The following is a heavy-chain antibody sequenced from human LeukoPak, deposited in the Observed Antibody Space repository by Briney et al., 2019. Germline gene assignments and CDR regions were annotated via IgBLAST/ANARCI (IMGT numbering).Heavy chain of an antibody. CDR2: IIPILGIA. D-gene: IGHD3-10*01. J-gene: IGHJ5*02. CDR3: ARDSGSPYYYGSGSYSPNWFDP. V-gene: IGHV1-69*04. CDR1: GYTFTSYG. Sequence: GASVKVSCKASGYTFTSYGISWVRQAPGQGLEWMGRIIPILGIANYAQKFQGRVTITADKSTSTAYMELSSLRSEDTAVYYCARDSGSPYYYGSGSYSPNWFDPWGQGTLVTVSS.